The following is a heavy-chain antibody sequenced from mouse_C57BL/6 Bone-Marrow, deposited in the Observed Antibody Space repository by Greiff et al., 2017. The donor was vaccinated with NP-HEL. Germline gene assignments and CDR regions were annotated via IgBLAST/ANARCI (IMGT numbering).Heavy chain of an antibody. CDR1: GYTFTDYE. Sequence: SGAELVRPGASVTLSCKASGYTFTDYEMHWVKQTPVHGLEWIGALDPETGGTAYNQKFKGKAILTADKSSSTAYMELRSLTSEDSAVYYCTRFPSPLIYDDYDWNWGQGTTLTVSS. CDR3: TRFPSPLIYDDYDWN. V-gene: IGHV1-15*01. CDR2: LDPETGGT. J-gene: IGHJ2*01. D-gene: IGHD2-4*01.